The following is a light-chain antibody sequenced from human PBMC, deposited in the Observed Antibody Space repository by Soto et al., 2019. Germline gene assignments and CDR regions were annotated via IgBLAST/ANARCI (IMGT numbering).Light chain of an antibody. Sequence: DIQLTQSPSSLSASVGGRVIITCRASQNIITSLNWYQQRPGQAPKLLIYAASTLQGGVPSRFSGSGSGTGFTPTISRLQPEDFATYYCQQSYSSRWTFGQGTKVEL. CDR3: QQSYSSRWT. CDR1: QNIITS. J-gene: IGKJ1*01. CDR2: AAS. V-gene: IGKV1-39*01.